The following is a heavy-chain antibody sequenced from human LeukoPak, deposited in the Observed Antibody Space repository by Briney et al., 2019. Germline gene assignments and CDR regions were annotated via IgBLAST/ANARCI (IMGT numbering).Heavy chain of an antibody. J-gene: IGHJ4*02. CDR3: AKESGKFDY. V-gene: IGHV3-43*02. CDR1: GLNFDDSA. Sequence: GGSLRLSCVASGLNFDDSAMHWVRHAPGKGLEWVSLISADGGSTFSADSVKGRFSIPRDNSKNSLYLQMNSLRREDTAMYYCAKESGKFDYWGQGTLVAVSS. CDR2: ISADGGST.